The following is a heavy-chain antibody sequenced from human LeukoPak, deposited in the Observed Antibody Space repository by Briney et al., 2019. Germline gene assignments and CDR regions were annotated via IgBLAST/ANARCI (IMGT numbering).Heavy chain of an antibody. D-gene: IGHD4-17*01. J-gene: IGHJ3*01. V-gene: IGHV3-23*01. CDR2: ISGSGGTT. CDR3: AKDPNGDYIGAFDF. CDR1: EVTFSSYA. Sequence: GGSLRLSCAASEVTFSSYAMIWVRQAPGRGLEWGSSISGSGGTTNYADSVQGRFTISRDNSKNTLYLQMHSLTAEDTAVYYCAKDPNGDYIGAFDFWGQGTMVSVSS.